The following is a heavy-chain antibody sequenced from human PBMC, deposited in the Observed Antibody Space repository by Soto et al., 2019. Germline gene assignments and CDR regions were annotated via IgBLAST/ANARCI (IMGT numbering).Heavy chain of an antibody. CDR3: ARPAAAPIIYYYYGMDV. D-gene: IGHD6-13*01. Sequence: GGSLRLSCAASGFTFSSYAMHWVRQAPGKGLEWVAVISYDGSNKYYADSVKGRFTISRDNSKNTLYLQMNSLRAEDTAVYYCARPAAAPIIYYYYGMDVWGQGTTVTVSS. V-gene: IGHV3-30-3*01. CDR1: GFTFSSYA. CDR2: ISYDGSNK. J-gene: IGHJ6*02.